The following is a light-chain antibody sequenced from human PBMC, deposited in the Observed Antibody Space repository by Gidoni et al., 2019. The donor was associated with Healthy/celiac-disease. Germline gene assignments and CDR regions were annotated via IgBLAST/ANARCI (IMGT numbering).Light chain of an antibody. Sequence: EIVLTQSPATLSLSPGERATLSCRASQSVSSYLAWYQQKPGQAHRLPISDASNRDTGIPARFSVSGSGTDFTLTISSLEPEDFAVYYCQQRSDWPPLFTFGPGTKVDIK. V-gene: IGKV3-11*01. CDR1: QSVSSY. CDR3: QQRSDWPPLFT. CDR2: DAS. J-gene: IGKJ3*01.